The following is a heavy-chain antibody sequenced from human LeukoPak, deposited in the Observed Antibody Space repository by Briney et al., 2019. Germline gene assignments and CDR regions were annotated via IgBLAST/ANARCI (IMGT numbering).Heavy chain of an antibody. J-gene: IGHJ1*01. Sequence: SETLSLTCTVSGGSISSYYWSWIRQPPGKGLEWIGYIYYSGSTNYNPSLKSRVTISVDTSKNQFSLKLSSVTAADTAVYYCARQYSSSWYGYFQHWGQGTLVTVSS. CDR1: GGSISSYY. V-gene: IGHV4-59*01. D-gene: IGHD6-13*01. CDR2: IYYSGST. CDR3: ARQYSSSWYGYFQH.